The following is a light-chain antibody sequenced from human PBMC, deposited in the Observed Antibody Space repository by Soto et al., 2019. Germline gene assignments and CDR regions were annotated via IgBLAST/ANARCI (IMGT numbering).Light chain of an antibody. J-gene: IGKJ4*01. CDR1: NISTSY. V-gene: IGKV3-20*01. CDR2: RAS. Sequence: HSPASVSLSPGARDTLSCRTRNISTSYLAWYQQRPGQAPKVLIYRASIRATGVPDRFTGSGSGTDFTLTISRLEPEDFAVYYCQQYGSSTLTFGGGTKV. CDR3: QQYGSSTLT.